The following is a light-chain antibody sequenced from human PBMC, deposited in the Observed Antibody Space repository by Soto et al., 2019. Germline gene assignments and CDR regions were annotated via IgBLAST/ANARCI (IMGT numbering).Light chain of an antibody. CDR1: SSDVGSSNY. V-gene: IGLV2-8*01. CDR3: SSYAGSNRV. Sequence: QSALTQPPSASGSPGQSVTISCTGTSSDVGSSNYVSWYQQHPGKAPKLMIYEVTKRPSGVPDRFSGSKSGNTASLTVSGLQAEDEAVYYCSSYAGSNRVFGGGTKLTVL. CDR2: EVT. J-gene: IGLJ2*01.